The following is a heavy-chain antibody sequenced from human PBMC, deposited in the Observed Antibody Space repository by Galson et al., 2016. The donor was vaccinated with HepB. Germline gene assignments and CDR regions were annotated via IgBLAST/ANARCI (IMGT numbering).Heavy chain of an antibody. CDR3: ARAPVGEAGTQGYYYGMDV. D-gene: IGHD6-13*01. Sequence: SVKVSCKASGGTFSYVISWVRQAPGQGLEWMGGIIPSLGTTNYAQKFQGRVTITADESTSTAYMELSSLRSEDTAVYYCARAPVGEAGTQGYYYGMDVWGQGTTVTVSS. V-gene: IGHV1-69*13. CDR1: GGTFSYV. J-gene: IGHJ6*02. CDR2: IIPSLGTT.